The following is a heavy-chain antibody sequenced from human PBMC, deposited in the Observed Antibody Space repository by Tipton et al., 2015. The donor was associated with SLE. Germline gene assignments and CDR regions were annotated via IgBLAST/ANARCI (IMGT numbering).Heavy chain of an antibody. CDR3: ARDGVTGEFDY. CDR2: ISSSRTTI. Sequence: SLRLSCAASGFTFSSYSMNWVRQAPGRGLEWVSYISSSRTTIYYADSVKGRFTISRDNAKNSLYLQMNSLRAEDTAVYYCARDGVTGEFDYWGQGTLVTVSS. J-gene: IGHJ4*02. V-gene: IGHV3-48*04. D-gene: IGHD7-27*01. CDR1: GFTFSSYS.